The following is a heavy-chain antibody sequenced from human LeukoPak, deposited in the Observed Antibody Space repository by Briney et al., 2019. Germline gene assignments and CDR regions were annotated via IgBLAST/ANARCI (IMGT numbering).Heavy chain of an antibody. V-gene: IGHV1-18*01. CDR1: GYTFTSYG. D-gene: IGHD1-26*01. Sequence: ASVKVSCKASGYTFTSYGISWMRQAPGQGLEWMGWISAYKGKTNYAQKLQGRVTMTTDTSTSTAYMELRSLRSDDTAVYYCAARRGELPYYFDYWGQRTLVTVSS. J-gene: IGHJ4*02. CDR2: ISAYKGKT. CDR3: AARRGELPYYFDY.